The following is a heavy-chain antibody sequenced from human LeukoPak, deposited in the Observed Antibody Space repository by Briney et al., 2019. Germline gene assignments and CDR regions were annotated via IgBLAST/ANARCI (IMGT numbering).Heavy chain of an antibody. CDR2: ISWNSGSI. Sequence: PGGSLRLSCAASGFTFDDYAMHWVRQAPGKGLEWVSGISWNSGSIGYADSVKGRFTISRDNAKNSLYLQMNSLRAEDTALYYCAKDRVGFGELSGMDVWGQGTTVTVSS. J-gene: IGHJ6*02. V-gene: IGHV3-9*01. D-gene: IGHD3-10*01. CDR1: GFTFDDYA. CDR3: AKDRVGFGELSGMDV.